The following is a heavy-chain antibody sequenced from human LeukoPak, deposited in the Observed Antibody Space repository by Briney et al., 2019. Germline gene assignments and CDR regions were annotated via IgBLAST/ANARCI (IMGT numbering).Heavy chain of an antibody. V-gene: IGHV3-15*01. D-gene: IGHD3-22*01. Sequence: GGSLRLSCAASGLTLGDAWMSWVRQPPGNWLEWVGRITSGEATDYAAPVRGRFTISRDDSKATLYLQMDSLETEDTAIYYCTTYRYSYGSTGYSYFDYWGQGVLVTVSS. CDR3: TTYRYSYGSTGYSYFDY. CDR1: GLTLGDAW. CDR2: ITSGEAT. J-gene: IGHJ4*02.